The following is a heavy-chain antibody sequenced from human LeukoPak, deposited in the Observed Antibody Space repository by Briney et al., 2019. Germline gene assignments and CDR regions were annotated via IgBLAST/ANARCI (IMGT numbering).Heavy chain of an antibody. CDR3: VRGSPGYSSSWHAY. V-gene: IGHV3-74*01. CDR1: GFMLSSTW. J-gene: IGHJ4*02. Sequence: GGSLRLSCAASGFMLSSTWMHWVRQAPGKGLVWVSRINSDATSTSYADSVRGRFTTSRDDAKNTMYLQMNSLRAEDTAMYYCVRGSPGYSSSWHAYWGQGTLVTVSS. D-gene: IGHD6-13*01. CDR2: INSDATST.